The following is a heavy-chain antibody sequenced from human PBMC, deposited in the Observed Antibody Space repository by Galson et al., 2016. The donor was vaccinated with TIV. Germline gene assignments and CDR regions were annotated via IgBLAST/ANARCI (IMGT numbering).Heavy chain of an antibody. CDR3: ARDVPHGLDV. D-gene: IGHD2-2*01. V-gene: IGHV1-18*01. CDR2: INTYNGDT. Sequence: SVKVSCKASGYIFTSEGISWVRQAPGQGLEWMGWINTYNGDTNYTQKLQGRVTMATDTSTSTAYMELRSLRSDDTAVYYCARDVPHGLDVWGQGTTVTVSS. J-gene: IGHJ6*02. CDR1: GYIFTSEG.